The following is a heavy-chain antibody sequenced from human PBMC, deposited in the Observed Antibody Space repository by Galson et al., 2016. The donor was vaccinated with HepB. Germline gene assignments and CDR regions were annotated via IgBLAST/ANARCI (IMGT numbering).Heavy chain of an antibody. J-gene: IGHJ6*02. Sequence: QAPGQGLEWMGGIIPIFGAAHYAQKFQGRVTITADESTSTVYMELSSLRSDDTAVFYCTRDRGDGGMDVWGQGTTVTVSS. CDR2: IIPIFGAA. V-gene: IGHV1-69*01. D-gene: IGHD3-10*01. CDR3: TRDRGDGGMDV.